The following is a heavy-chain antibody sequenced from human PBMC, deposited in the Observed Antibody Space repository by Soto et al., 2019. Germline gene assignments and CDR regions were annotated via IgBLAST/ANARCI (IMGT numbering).Heavy chain of an antibody. V-gene: IGHV3-23*01. J-gene: IGHJ5*02. D-gene: IGHD1-1*01. CDR1: GFTISTYA. CDR2: VGGSGGEI. Sequence: EVQLLESGGGLVQPGGSLRLSCAASGFTISTYAMTWVRQAPGKGLECVSGVGGSGGEIYYADSVKGRFTISKDNSKNTLYLQMNSLRDEDKAVYYCAKDAVYNDGLCLMDSWGQGTLVTVSA. CDR3: AKDAVYNDGLCLMDS.